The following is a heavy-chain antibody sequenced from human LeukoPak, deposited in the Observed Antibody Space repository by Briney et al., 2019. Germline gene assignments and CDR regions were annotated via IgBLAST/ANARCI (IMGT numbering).Heavy chain of an antibody. V-gene: IGHV4-59*08. J-gene: IGHJ4*02. CDR1: GGSISGYY. Sequence: PLETLSVTCTVSGGSISGYYWSWIRQPPGKGVEWIGYIYYSGSTNYNPSLKSRVTISVDTSKNQFSLKLSSVTAADTAVYYCARGRYSGYDRPFDYWGQGTLVTVSS. D-gene: IGHD5-12*01. CDR2: IYYSGST. CDR3: ARGRYSGYDRPFDY.